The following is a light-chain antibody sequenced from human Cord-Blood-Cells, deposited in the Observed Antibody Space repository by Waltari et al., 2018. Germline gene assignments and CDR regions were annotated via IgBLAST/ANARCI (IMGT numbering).Light chain of an antibody. CDR2: DVS. CDR1: SSDVGGYNY. Sequence: QSALTQPASVSGSPGQSITISCTGTSSDVGGYNYVSWYQQPPGKAPKLMIYDVSKRPSGVCKRCSDSRSGNTASLTISGLQAEDEADYYCSSYTSSSTWVFGGGTKLTVL. CDR3: SSYTSSSTWV. V-gene: IGLV2-14*01. J-gene: IGLJ3*02.